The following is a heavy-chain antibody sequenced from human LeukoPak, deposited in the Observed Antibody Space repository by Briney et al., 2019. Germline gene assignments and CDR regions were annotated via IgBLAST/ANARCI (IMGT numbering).Heavy chain of an antibody. CDR1: GFTFSSYS. CDR2: ISSSSSYI. CDR3: ARDPWVYGGPEFNPLSGYGMDV. V-gene: IGHV3-21*01. J-gene: IGHJ6*02. Sequence: GGSLRLSCAASGFTFSSYSMNWVRQAPGKGLEWVSSISSSSSYIYYADSVKGRFTISRDNAKNSLYLQMNSLRAEDTAVYYCARDPWVYGGPEFNPLSGYGMDVWGQGTTVTVSS. D-gene: IGHD4-23*01.